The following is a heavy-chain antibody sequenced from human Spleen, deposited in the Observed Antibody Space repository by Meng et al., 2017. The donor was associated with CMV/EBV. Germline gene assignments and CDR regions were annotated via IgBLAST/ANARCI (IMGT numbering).Heavy chain of an antibody. CDR2: INYSGST. CDR3: ARGFYGWGYYFDY. V-gene: IGHV4-39*07. Sequence: SETLSLTCSVSGGSISSSNHYWGWIRQPPGKGLEWIGSINYSGSTYYNPSLKSRVTILVDTSRNQFSLRLSSVTAADTAVYYCARGFYGWGYYFDYWGQGTLVTVSS. J-gene: IGHJ4*02. CDR1: GGSISSSNHY. D-gene: IGHD3-10*01.